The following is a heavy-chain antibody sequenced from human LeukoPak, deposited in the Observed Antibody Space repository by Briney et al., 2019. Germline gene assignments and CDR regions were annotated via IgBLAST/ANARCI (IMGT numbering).Heavy chain of an antibody. CDR3: ASVVRGALTFNGLDL. CDR2: VAYSGDS. CDR1: GDSINDYY. D-gene: IGHD3-10*02. Sequence: SETLPLSCTVSGDSINDYYWSCLRQTPGEGLDWIGFVAYSGDSNYNPSLESRVTISIDTSKNQFFRKLNSVTAADTAIYYCASVVRGALTFNGLDLWGQGTLVTVSS. J-gene: IGHJ5*02. V-gene: IGHV4-59*01.